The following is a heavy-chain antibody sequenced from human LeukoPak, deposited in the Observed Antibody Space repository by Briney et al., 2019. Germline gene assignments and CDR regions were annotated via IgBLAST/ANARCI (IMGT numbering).Heavy chain of an antibody. CDR3: ARQTGVGLFILP. Sequence: SEILSLTCAVSGDSISTSNSYWGWIRRPPGTGLEWVGSIYYSGNTYYNPSLKSRVTISVDTSKNQFSLKLTSVTAADTAVYYCARQTGVGLFILPGGRGTLVTVSS. CDR1: GDSISTSNSY. V-gene: IGHV4-39*01. CDR2: IYYSGNT. J-gene: IGHJ4*02. D-gene: IGHD3-3*01.